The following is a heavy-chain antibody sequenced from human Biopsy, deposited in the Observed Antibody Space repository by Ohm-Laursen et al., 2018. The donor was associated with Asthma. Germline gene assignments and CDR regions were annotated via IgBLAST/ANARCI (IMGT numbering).Heavy chain of an antibody. J-gene: IGHJ3*02. D-gene: IGHD3-9*01. V-gene: IGHV1-3*01. CDR1: GYTFINYA. CDR3: ARTYFDFLTGQVHDAFAM. CDR2: INAANGNT. Sequence: SVKVSCKVPGYTFINYAIHWVRQAPGHSLEWMGWINAANGNTKYSQKFQGRLTISRDTSASTAYMDLSSLRSEDTAVYYCARTYFDFLTGQVHDAFAMWGQGTMVTVSS.